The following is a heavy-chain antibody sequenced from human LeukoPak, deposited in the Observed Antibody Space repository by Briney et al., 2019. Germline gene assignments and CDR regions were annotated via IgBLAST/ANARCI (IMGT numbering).Heavy chain of an antibody. CDR1: GFTFDDYA. J-gene: IGHJ4*02. CDR3: AKERGIVVVTALDY. V-gene: IGHV3-43*02. CDR2: ISGAGGST. Sequence: GGSLTLSCAASGFTFDDYAMHWLRQAPGQVLDWVSLISGAGGSTYYADSVKGRFTISRDNSKNSLYLQMNSLRTEDTALYSCAKERGIVVVTALDYWGQGTLVTVSS. D-gene: IGHD2-21*02.